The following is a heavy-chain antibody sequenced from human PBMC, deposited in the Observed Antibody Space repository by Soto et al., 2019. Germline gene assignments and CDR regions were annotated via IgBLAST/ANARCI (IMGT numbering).Heavy chain of an antibody. CDR2: IRFDGSNI. CDR1: GIIFTGYG. J-gene: IGHJ4*02. CDR3: AREGVGSTVFFGYFDY. V-gene: IGHV3-30*02. D-gene: IGHD1-26*01. Sequence: PGGSLRLSCAVPGIIFTGYGMHWVRQAPGKGLEWVAIIRFDGSNIHYADSVKGRFTISRDNSKNTLYLQMNSLRAEDTAFYYCAREGVGSTVFFGYFDYWGQGALVTVSS.